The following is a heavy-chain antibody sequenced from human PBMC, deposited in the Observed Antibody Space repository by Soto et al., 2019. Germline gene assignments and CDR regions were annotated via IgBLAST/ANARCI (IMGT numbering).Heavy chain of an antibody. Sequence: PGESLKISCKGSGYSFTSYWIGWVRQMPGKGLEWMGIIYPGDSDTRYSPSFQGQVTISADKSISTAYLQWSSLKASDTAMYYCASSSCYSFCGMDVWGRGTTVTVSS. CDR2: IYPGDSDT. CDR3: ASSSCYSFCGMDV. J-gene: IGHJ6*02. V-gene: IGHV5-51*01. D-gene: IGHD2-2*01. CDR1: GYSFTSYW.